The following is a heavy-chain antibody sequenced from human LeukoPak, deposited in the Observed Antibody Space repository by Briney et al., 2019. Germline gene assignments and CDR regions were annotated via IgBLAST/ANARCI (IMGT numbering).Heavy chain of an antibody. CDR1: GGSISSYY. CDR2: IYYSGST. CDR3: ARAFVVVVAATGPAPDYYYGMDV. D-gene: IGHD2-15*01. V-gene: IGHV4-59*08. J-gene: IGHJ6*02. Sequence: SETLSLTCTVSGGSISSYYWSWIRQPPGKGLEWIGYIYYSGSTYYNPSLKSRVTISVDTSKNQFSLKLSSVTAADTAVYYCARAFVVVVAATGPAPDYYYGMDVWGQGTTVTVSS.